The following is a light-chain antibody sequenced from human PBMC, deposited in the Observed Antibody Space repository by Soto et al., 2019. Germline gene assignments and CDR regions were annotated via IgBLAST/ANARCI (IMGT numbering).Light chain of an antibody. CDR3: FSSAGTSVYV. Sequence: QSALAQPPSASGSPGQSCTISCTGNSRDCGRYNRVSCVQQLPGRVPKRSIYKGTKRPSGVSDRFSGSKSGYRDSIQLSGLQAEAPADPYRFSSAGTSVYVFGTGTKVPVL. CDR2: KGT. CDR1: SRDCGRYNR. J-gene: IGLJ1*01. V-gene: IGLV2-23*01.